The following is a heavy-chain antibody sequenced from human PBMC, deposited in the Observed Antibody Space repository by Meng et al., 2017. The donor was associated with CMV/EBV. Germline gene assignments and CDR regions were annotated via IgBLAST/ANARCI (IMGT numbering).Heavy chain of an antibody. CDR1: GFTFSGSA. V-gene: IGHV3-73*01. J-gene: IGHJ4*02. Sequence: GESLKISCAASGFTFSGSAMHWVRQASGKGLEWVGRIRSKANSYATAHAASVKGRFTISRDDSKNTAYLQMNSLRAEDTAVYYCARPNLFGVVDYWGQGTLVTVSS. CDR2: IRSKANSYAT. D-gene: IGHD3-3*01. CDR3: ARPNLFGVVDY.